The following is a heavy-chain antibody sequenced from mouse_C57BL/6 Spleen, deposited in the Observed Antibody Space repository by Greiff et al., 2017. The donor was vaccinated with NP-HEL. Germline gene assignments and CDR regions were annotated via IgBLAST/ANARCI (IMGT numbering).Heavy chain of an antibody. Sequence: VQGVESGPGLVAPSQSLSITCTVSGFSLTSYGVDWVRQPPGKGLEWLGVIWGGGSTNYNSALMSRLSISKDNSKSQVFLKMNSLQTDDTAMYYCAKRDYGSSPYYYAMDYWGQGTSVTVSS. D-gene: IGHD1-1*01. CDR2: IWGGGST. CDR3: AKRDYGSSPYYYAMDY. V-gene: IGHV2-9*01. J-gene: IGHJ4*01. CDR1: GFSLTSYG.